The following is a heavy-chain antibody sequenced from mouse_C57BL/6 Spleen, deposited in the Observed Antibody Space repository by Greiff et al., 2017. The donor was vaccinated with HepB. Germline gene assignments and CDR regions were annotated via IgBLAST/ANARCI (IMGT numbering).Heavy chain of an antibody. CDR3: ARPGLGRDYFDY. J-gene: IGHJ2*01. V-gene: IGHV1-50*01. CDR1: GYTFTSYW. D-gene: IGHD4-1*01. CDR2: IDPSDSYT. Sequence: QVQLQQPGAELVKPGASVKLSCKASGYTFTSYWMQWVKQRPGQGLEWIGEIDPSDSYTNYNQKFKGKATLTVDTSSSTAYMPLSSLTSEDSAVYYCARPGLGRDYFDYWGQGTTLTVSS.